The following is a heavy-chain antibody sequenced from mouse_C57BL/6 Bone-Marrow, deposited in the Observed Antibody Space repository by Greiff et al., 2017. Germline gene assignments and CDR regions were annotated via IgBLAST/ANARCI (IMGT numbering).Heavy chain of an antibody. CDR1: GYTFTSYT. D-gene: IGHD1-1*01. CDR3: ARSGSITTVDY. J-gene: IGHJ2*01. CDR2: INPSSGYT. V-gene: IGHV1-4*01. Sequence: QVQLQQSGAELARPGASVKMSCKASGYTFTSYTMHWVKQRPGQGLEWIGYINPSSGYTKYNQKFKDKATLTADKSSSTAYMQLSSLTSEDSAVYYCARSGSITTVDYWGQGTTLTVSS.